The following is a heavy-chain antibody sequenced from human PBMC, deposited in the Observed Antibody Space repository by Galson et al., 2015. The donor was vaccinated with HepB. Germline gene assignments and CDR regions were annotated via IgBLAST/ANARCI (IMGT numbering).Heavy chain of an antibody. D-gene: IGHD3-22*01. CDR2: ISSSSSTI. CDR3: AREPNYDISSYYFDY. CDR1: GFTFSNYP. J-gene: IGHJ4*02. V-gene: IGHV3-48*01. Sequence: SLRLSCAASGFTFSNYPMNWVRQAPGKGLEWVSYISSSSSTIYYADSVKGRFTISRGNAKNSLYLQMNSLRAEDTAVYYCAREPNYDISSYYFDYWGQGTLVTVSS.